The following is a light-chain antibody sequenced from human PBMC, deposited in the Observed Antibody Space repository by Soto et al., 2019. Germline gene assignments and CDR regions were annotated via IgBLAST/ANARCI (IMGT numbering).Light chain of an antibody. CDR1: SSDVGGYNY. CDR3: SSYTGSSTYVV. Sequence: QSALTQPASVSGSPGQSITISCTGTSSDVGGYNYVSWYQQHPGKAPKLMIYDVSNRPSGVSNRFSGSKSGNTASLTISGLQAGDEADYYCSSYTGSSTYVVFGGGTKLTVL. V-gene: IGLV2-14*01. J-gene: IGLJ2*01. CDR2: DVS.